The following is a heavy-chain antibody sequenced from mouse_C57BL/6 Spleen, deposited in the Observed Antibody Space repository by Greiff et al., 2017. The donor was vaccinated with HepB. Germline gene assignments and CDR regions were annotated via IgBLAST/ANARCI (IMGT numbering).Heavy chain of an antibody. CDR2: INYDGSST. Sequence: EVQLVESEGGLVQPGSSMKLSCTASGFTFSDYYMAWVRQVPEKGLEWVANINYDGSSTYYLDSLKSRFIISRDNAKNILYLQMSSLKSEDTAKYYCARDGYYGSFAYWGQGTLVTVSA. CDR1: GFTFSDYY. D-gene: IGHD1-1*01. CDR3: ARDGYYGSFAY. J-gene: IGHJ3*01. V-gene: IGHV5-16*01.